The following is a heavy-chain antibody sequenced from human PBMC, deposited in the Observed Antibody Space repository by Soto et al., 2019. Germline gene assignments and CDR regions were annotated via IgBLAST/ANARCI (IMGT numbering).Heavy chain of an antibody. V-gene: IGHV4-59*01. CDR3: ARSDGYCSSTSCYWWFDP. CDR2: IYYSGST. Sequence: SETLSLTCTVSGGSISSYYWSWIRQPPGKGLEWIGYIYYSGSTNYNPSLKSRVTISVDTSKNQFSLKLSSVTAADTAVYYCARSDGYCSSTSCYWWFDPWGQGTLVTVSS. D-gene: IGHD2-2*03. J-gene: IGHJ5*02. CDR1: GGSISSYY.